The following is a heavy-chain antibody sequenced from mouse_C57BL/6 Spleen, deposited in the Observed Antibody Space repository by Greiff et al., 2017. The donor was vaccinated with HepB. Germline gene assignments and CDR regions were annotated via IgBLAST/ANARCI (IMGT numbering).Heavy chain of an antibody. Sequence: QVQLQQPGAELVKPGASVKLSCKASGYTFTSYWMHWVKQRPGQGLEWIGMIHPNSGSTNYNEKFKSKATLTVDKSSSTAYMQLSSLTSEDSAVYYCARGRTVVATDYFDYWGQGTTLTVSS. D-gene: IGHD1-1*01. CDR2: IHPNSGST. J-gene: IGHJ2*01. CDR1: GYTFTSYW. V-gene: IGHV1-64*01. CDR3: ARGRTVVATDYFDY.